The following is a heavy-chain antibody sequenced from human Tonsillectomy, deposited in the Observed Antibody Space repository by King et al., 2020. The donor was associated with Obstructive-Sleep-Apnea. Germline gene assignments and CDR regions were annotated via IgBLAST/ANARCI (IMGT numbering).Heavy chain of an antibody. V-gene: IGHV3-23*04. J-gene: IGHJ4*02. D-gene: IGHD1-1*01. CDR1: GFTFSGYA. Sequence: VQLVESGGGLVQPGGSLRLSCAASGFTFSGYAMSWVRQAPGQGLEWVSTISGSASSTYYAASVKGRFTISRDNSKNTLYLQMNSLRADDTAVYYCWSQALDYWGQGTLVTVSS. CDR2: ISGSASST. CDR3: WSQALDY.